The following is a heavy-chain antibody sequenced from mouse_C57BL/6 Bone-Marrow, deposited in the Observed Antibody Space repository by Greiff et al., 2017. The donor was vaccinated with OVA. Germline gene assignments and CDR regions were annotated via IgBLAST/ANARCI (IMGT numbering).Heavy chain of an antibody. CDR3: ARTITTVVPYFDY. CDR2: ISSGSSTI. D-gene: IGHD1-1*01. J-gene: IGHJ2*01. V-gene: IGHV5-17*01. Sequence: EVHLVESGGGLVKPGGSLKLSCAASGFTFSDYGMHWVRQAPEKGLEWVAYISSGSSTIYYADTVKGRFTISRDNAKNTLFLQMTSLRSEDTAMYYCARTITTVVPYFDYWGQGTTLTVSS. CDR1: GFTFSDYG.